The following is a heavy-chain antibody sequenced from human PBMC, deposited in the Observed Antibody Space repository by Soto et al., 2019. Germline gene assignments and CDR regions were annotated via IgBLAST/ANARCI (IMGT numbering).Heavy chain of an antibody. CDR1: GFTFSSYS. V-gene: IGHV3-48*02. J-gene: IGHJ4*02. CDR3: AREDIVVDVPLDY. D-gene: IGHD2-15*01. Sequence: EVQLVESGGGLVQPGGSPRLSCAASGFTFSSYSMNWVRQAPGQGLEWVSYISSSSSTIYYADSVKGRFTISRDNAKNSLYLQMNSLRDEDTAVYYCAREDIVVDVPLDYWGQGTLVTVSS. CDR2: ISSSSSTI.